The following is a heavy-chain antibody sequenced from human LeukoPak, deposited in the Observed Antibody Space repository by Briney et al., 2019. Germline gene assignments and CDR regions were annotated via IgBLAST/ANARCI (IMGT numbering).Heavy chain of an antibody. CDR3: ARGPDLYYYDSSGSAVDY. Sequence: GGSLRLSCAASGFTFSSYRMNWVRQAPGKGLEWVSYISSSSSTIYYADSVKGRFTISRDNAKNSLYLQMNSLRAEDTAVYYCARGPDLYYYDSSGSAVDYWGQGTLVTVSS. CDR1: GFTFSSYR. V-gene: IGHV3-48*01. J-gene: IGHJ4*02. D-gene: IGHD3-22*01. CDR2: ISSSSSTI.